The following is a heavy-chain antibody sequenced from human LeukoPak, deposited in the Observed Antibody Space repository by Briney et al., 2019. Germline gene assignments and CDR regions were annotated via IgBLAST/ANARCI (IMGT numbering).Heavy chain of an antibody. D-gene: IGHD6-13*01. CDR3: ARLAAAGDY. CDR1: GGSISSSSYS. J-gene: IGHJ4*02. V-gene: IGHV4-39*01. CDR2: IYYSGST. Sequence: SETLSLTCTVSGGSISSSSYSWGWIRQPPGKGLEWIGSIYYSGSTYYNPSLKSRVTISVDTSKNQFSLKLSSVTAADTAVYYCARLAAAGDYWGQGTLVTVSS.